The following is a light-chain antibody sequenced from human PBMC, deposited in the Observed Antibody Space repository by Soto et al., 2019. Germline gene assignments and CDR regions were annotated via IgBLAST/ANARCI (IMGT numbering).Light chain of an antibody. CDR1: QGIRRD. Sequence: AIQMTQSPSSLSASVGDRVTITCRASQGIRRDLGWYQQKPGRAPKLLIYAASILQSGVPSRFSGSGSGTDFTLPISSLPPEDFATYYCLQDYHYPRTFGQGTHLEIK. CDR3: LQDYHYPRT. V-gene: IGKV1-6*01. CDR2: AAS. J-gene: IGKJ2*02.